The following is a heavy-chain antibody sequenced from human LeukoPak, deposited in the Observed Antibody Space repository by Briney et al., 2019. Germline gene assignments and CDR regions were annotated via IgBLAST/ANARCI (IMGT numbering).Heavy chain of an antibody. Sequence: PGGSLRLSCAASEFTFSNYAMSWVRQARGKGREWVSGIGVTGAATTYADSVKGRFTISRDNTKNTLYLQMNSLRAEDTAVYYCAKRPGDRGRYFDCWGQGTLVTVSS. D-gene: IGHD3-10*01. V-gene: IGHV3-23*01. J-gene: IGHJ4*02. CDR3: AKRPGDRGRYFDC. CDR1: EFTFSNYA. CDR2: IGVTGAAT.